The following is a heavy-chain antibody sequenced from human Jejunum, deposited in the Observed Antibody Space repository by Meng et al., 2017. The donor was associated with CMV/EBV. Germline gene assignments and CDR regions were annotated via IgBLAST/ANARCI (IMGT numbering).Heavy chain of an antibody. D-gene: IGHD6-19*01. J-gene: IGHJ4*02. V-gene: IGHV1-18*01. CDR2: ISCYNGDT. CDR3: ARDPSNTSGRYAYFDS. CDR1: GYTFTHHG. Sequence: QVQLLQSGGEVKKPXXXXMXSXKAXGYTFTHHGISWIRQAPGQGLEWLGWISCYNGDTNYAQKVQGRFTMTMDKSASTAYMDLRSLRSDDTAVYYCARDPSNTSGRYAYFDSWGQGTLVTVSS.